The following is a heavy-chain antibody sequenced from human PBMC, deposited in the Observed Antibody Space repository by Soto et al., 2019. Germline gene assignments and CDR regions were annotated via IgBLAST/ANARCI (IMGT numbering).Heavy chain of an antibody. Sequence: EVQLVESGGGLVQPGGSLRLSCAASGFNFNTYWMYWVRQAPGKGLEWVANIDTDGSRKNYVDSVKGRFIISRDNAKNSLLLQMNSLRADDTAVYYCGREPLVGYYANGVDVWGQGTTVTVSS. V-gene: IGHV3-7*03. CDR3: GREPLVGYYANGVDV. CDR2: IDTDGSRK. D-gene: IGHD1-26*01. J-gene: IGHJ6*02. CDR1: GFNFNTYW.